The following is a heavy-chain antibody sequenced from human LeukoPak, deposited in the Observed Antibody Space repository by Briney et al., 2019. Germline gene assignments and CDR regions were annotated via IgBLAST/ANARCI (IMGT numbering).Heavy chain of an antibody. CDR3: ARGQYDSSGYYWGLGY. J-gene: IGHJ4*02. D-gene: IGHD3-22*01. V-gene: IGHV1-2*02. CDR2: INPNSGGT. CDR1: RYTFTGYY. Sequence: GASVKVSCKASRYTFTGYYMHWVRPAPGQGVEWMGWINPNSGGTHYAQKFQGRVTMTRDTSISTAYMELSRLRSDDAAVYYCARGQYDSSGYYWGLGYWGQGTLVTVSS.